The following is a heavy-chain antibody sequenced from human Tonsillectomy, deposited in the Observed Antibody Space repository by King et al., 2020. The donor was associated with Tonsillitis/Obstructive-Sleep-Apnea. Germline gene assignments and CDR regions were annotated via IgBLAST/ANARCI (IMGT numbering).Heavy chain of an antibody. CDR3: AKDLIIAVSGTPGDAFDI. CDR2: ISWNSGGI. D-gene: IGHD6-13*01. CDR1: GFTFDDYA. V-gene: IGHV3-9*01. Sequence: QLVQSGGGLVQPGRSLRLSCAASGFTFDDYAMYWVRQAPGKGLEWVSGISWNSGGIAYADSVKGRFTISRDNAKKSLYLQMNSLRAEDTASYYCAKDLIIAVSGTPGDAFDIWGQGTMVTVSS. J-gene: IGHJ3*02.